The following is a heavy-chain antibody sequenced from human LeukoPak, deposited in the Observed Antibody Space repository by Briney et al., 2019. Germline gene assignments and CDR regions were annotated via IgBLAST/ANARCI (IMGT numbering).Heavy chain of an antibody. J-gene: IGHJ4*02. CDR1: GFIFRSYG. V-gene: IGHV3-30*18. D-gene: IGHD4-17*01. CDR3: AKAVYGDYPDY. CDR2: ISYDGSNK. Sequence: PGRSLRLSCGVSGFIFRSYGMNWVRQAPGKGLEWVAVISYDGSNKYYADSVKGRFTISRDNSKNTLYLQMNSLRAEDTAVYYCAKAVYGDYPDYWGQGTLVTVSS.